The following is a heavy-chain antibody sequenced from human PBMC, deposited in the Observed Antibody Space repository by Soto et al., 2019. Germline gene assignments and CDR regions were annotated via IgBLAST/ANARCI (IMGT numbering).Heavy chain of an antibody. V-gene: IGHV3-48*01. J-gene: IGHJ6*03. CDR2: ISSSGSTI. Sequence: PGGSLRLSCAASGFTFSSYSMNWVRQAPGKGLEWVSYISSSGSTIYYADSVKGRFTISRDNAKNSLYLQMNSLRAEDTAVYYCARDPSSGIAAAGTVDYYYYMDVWGKGTTVTVSS. CDR1: GFTFSSYS. CDR3: ARDPSSGIAAAGTVDYYYYMDV. D-gene: IGHD6-13*01.